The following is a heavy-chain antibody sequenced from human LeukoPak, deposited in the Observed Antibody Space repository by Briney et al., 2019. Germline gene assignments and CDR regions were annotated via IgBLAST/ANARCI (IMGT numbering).Heavy chain of an antibody. J-gene: IGHJ6*03. Sequence: PGGSLRLSCAASGFTFSSYGMHWVRQASGKGLEWVAFIRYDGSNKYYADSVKGRFTISRDNSKNTLYLQMNSLRAEDTAVYYCAKGSGYDFWSGYYQDYYYYMDVWGKGTTVTVSS. V-gene: IGHV3-30*02. D-gene: IGHD3-3*01. CDR3: AKGSGYDFWSGYYQDYYYYMDV. CDR2: IRYDGSNK. CDR1: GFTFSSYG.